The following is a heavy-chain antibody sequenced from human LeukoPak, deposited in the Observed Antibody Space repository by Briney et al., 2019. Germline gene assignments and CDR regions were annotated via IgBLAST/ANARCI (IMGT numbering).Heavy chain of an antibody. D-gene: IGHD2-21*01. Sequence: GGSLRLSCAASGFTFSSYGMHWVRQAPGKGLEWVAVISYDGSNKYYADSVKGRFTISRDNAKNSLYLQMNSLRAEDTAVYYCARAWGGHYYFDYWGQGTLVTVSS. CDR1: GFTFSSYG. CDR3: ARAWGGHYYFDY. V-gene: IGHV3-30*03. CDR2: ISYDGSNK. J-gene: IGHJ4*02.